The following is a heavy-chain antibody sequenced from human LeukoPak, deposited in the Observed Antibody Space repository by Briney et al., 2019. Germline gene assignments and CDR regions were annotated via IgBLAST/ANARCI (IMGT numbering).Heavy chain of an antibody. CDR1: GGSISGYY. CDR2: INHSGST. J-gene: IGHJ4*02. Sequence: SETLSLTCTVSGGSISGYYWSWIRQPPGKGLEWIGEINHSGSTNYNPSLKSRVTISVDTSKNQFSLKLSSVTAADTAVYYCARRYYDSSGYEVDYWGQGTLVTVSS. D-gene: IGHD3-22*01. V-gene: IGHV4-34*01. CDR3: ARRYYDSSGYEVDY.